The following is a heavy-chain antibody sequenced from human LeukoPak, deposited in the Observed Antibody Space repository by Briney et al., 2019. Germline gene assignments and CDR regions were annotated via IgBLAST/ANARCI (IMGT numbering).Heavy chain of an antibody. CDR1: GFTFSSYA. CDR3: ARPYSSSWSSYFDY. D-gene: IGHD6-13*01. J-gene: IGHJ4*02. Sequence: GGSLRLSCAASGFTFSSYAMHWVRQAPGKGLEWVAVISYDGSNKYYADSVKGRFTISRDNSKNTLYLQMNSLRAEDTAVYYCARPYSSSWSSYFDYWGQGTLVTVSS. CDR2: ISYDGSNK. V-gene: IGHV3-30-3*01.